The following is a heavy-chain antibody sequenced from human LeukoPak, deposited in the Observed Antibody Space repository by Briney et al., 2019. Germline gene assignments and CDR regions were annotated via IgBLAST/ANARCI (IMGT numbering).Heavy chain of an antibody. CDR1: GYTFTDYY. D-gene: IGHD1-26*01. J-gene: IGHJ4*02. Sequence: ASVKVSCKASGYTFTDYYMHWVRQAPGQGLEWMGWINPNSGGTNYAQKFQGRVTMTRDTSIYTAYMELSSLRSDDTAVYYCARDRRRGSYRQVDYWGQGTLVTVSS. V-gene: IGHV1-2*02. CDR3: ARDRRRGSYRQVDY. CDR2: INPNSGGT.